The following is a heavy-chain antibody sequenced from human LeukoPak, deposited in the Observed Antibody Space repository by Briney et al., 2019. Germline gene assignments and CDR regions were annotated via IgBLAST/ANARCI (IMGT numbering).Heavy chain of an antibody. CDR2: IYTGGAT. V-gene: IGHV3-66*02. CDR3: ARDKLGSGYSSDFDY. CDR1: GFSVSSNY. J-gene: IGHJ4*02. D-gene: IGHD6-19*01. Sequence: GGSLRLSCAASGFSVSSNYMNWVRQAPGKGLEWVSAIYTGGATYYADSVKGRFTISRDNSKNTLYLQMNSLRAEDTVVYYCARDKLGSGYSSDFDYWGQGTLVTVSS.